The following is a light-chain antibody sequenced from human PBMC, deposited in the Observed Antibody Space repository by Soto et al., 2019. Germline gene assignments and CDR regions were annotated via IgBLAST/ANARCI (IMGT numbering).Light chain of an antibody. Sequence: QSVLTQPPSASGTPGQRVTIACSGSSSNIGGNTVNWYKQLPGTAPKLLMYSNNQRPSGVPDRFSGSKSGTSASLAISGLQSEDEADYYCAAWEDSLNGYVVFGGGTKLTVL. V-gene: IGLV1-44*01. CDR2: SNN. J-gene: IGLJ2*01. CDR1: SSNIGGNT. CDR3: AAWEDSLNGYVV.